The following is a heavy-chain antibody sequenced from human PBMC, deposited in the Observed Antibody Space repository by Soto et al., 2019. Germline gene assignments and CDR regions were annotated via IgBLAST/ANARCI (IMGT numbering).Heavy chain of an antibody. CDR3: ARAPPRYHYDSRSNWFDP. V-gene: IGHV1-46*01. D-gene: IGHD3-22*01. CDR2: INPSGGST. J-gene: IGHJ5*02. Sequence: GASVKVSGKASGYTFTSYHMHWVRQAPGQGLEWMGIINPSGGSTSYAQKFQGRVTMTRDTSTSTVYMELSSLRSEDTAVYYCARAPPRYHYDSRSNWFDPWGQGTLVTVSS. CDR1: GYTFTSYH.